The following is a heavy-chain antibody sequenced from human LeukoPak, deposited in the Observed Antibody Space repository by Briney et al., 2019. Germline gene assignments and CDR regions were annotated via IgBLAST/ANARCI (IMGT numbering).Heavy chain of an antibody. CDR1: GFTFSSYW. Sequence: GGSLRLSCAASGFTFSSYWMHWVRRAPGKGLEWVAVISYGGSNKYYADSVKGRFTISRDNSKNTLYLQMNSLRAEDTAVYYCAKDHIAVAALTGGDYWGQGTLVTVSS. J-gene: IGHJ4*02. CDR3: AKDHIAVAALTGGDY. D-gene: IGHD6-19*01. V-gene: IGHV3-30*18. CDR2: ISYGGSNK.